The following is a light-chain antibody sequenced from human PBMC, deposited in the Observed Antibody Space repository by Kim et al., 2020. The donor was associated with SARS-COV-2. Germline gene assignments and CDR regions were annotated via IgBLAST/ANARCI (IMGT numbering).Light chain of an antibody. V-gene: IGKV3-11*01. Sequence: PGARATLACRASQNIDTYLAWYQQRPGQAPRLLVYEASNRATGVPDRFSGSGSGTDFTLTISSLEPEDFSIYYCQQRNSWPPAVTFGGGTKVDIK. J-gene: IGKJ4*01. CDR1: QNIDTY. CDR2: EAS. CDR3: QQRNSWPPAVT.